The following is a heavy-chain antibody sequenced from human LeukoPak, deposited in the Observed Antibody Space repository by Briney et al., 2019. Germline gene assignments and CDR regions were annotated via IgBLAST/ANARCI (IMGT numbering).Heavy chain of an antibody. V-gene: IGHV4-38-2*02. Sequence: PSETLSLACTVSGDSISSGFYGGWIRQPLGKGLEWIGSIYHSGSTYYNPSLKSRVTISVDTSKNQFSLRLSSVTAADTAVYYCASRITVAGNYFDYWGQGTLVTVSS. CDR2: IYHSGST. CDR3: ASRITVAGNYFDY. D-gene: IGHD6-19*01. J-gene: IGHJ4*02. CDR1: GDSISSGFY.